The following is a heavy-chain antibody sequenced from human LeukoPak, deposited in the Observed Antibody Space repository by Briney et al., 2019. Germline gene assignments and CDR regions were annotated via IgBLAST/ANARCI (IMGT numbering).Heavy chain of an antibody. D-gene: IGHD3-22*01. J-gene: IGHJ5*02. V-gene: IGHV1-2*02. CDR2: INPNSGGT. Sequence: ASVKVSCKASGYTFTGYYMHWVRQAPGQGLEWMGWINPNSGGTNYAQKFQGRVTMTRDTSISTAYMELSSLRSEDTAVYYCARGLPRDYYDSSRWFDPWGQGTLVTVSS. CDR1: GYTFTGYY. CDR3: ARGLPRDYYDSSRWFDP.